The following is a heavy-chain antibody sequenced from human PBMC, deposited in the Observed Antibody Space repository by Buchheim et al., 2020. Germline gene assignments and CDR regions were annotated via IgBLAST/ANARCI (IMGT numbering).Heavy chain of an antibody. CDR2: ITYDGIHK. CDR3: ARQWGTSDSFYL. V-gene: IGHV3-30*09. D-gene: IGHD3-16*01. CDR1: GFPFETYS. J-gene: IGHJ3*01. Sequence: QEQLAESGGGVVRPGGDLRISCTASGFPFETYSMFWVRQSPGLGLEWLARITYDGIHKTYAVSVKGRFAVSRDTSKRALYLNLNSLRSEDTAMYFCARQWGTSDSFYLWGQGT.